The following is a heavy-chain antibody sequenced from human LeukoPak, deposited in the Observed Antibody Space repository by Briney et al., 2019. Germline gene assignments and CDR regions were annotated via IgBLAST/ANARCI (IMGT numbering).Heavy chain of an antibody. V-gene: IGHV3-7*01. CDR3: AKGSGNPRIYYMDV. CDR1: GFTFSSSW. D-gene: IGHD4-23*01. CDR2: IREDGSQK. J-gene: IGHJ6*03. Sequence: GGSLRLSCAASGFTFSSSWMTWVRQAPGKGLEWVASIREDGSQKSAVDSVRGRFTIARDNSKNTLYLQMISLRAEDTAVYYCAKGSGNPRIYYMDVWGKGTTVTISS.